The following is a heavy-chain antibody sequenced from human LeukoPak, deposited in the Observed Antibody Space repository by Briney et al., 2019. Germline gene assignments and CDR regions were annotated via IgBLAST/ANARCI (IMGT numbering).Heavy chain of an antibody. CDR1: GYTFTGYY. D-gene: IGHD6-19*01. Sequence: GASVKVSCKASGYTFTGYYMHWVRQAPGQGLEWMGWINPNSGGTNYAQKFQGRVTMTRDTSISTAYMELSRLRSDDTAVYYCAIGLAVAGLHYYYYYMDVWGKGTTVTVSS. CDR2: INPNSGGT. CDR3: AIGLAVAGLHYYYYYMDV. V-gene: IGHV1-2*02. J-gene: IGHJ6*03.